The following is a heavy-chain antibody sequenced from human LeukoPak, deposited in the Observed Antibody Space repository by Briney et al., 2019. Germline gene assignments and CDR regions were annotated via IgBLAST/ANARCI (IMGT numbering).Heavy chain of an antibody. Sequence: GGSLRLSCAASGFTFSSYAMSWVRQAPGKGLEWVSAISGSGGSTYCADSVKGRFTISRDNAKNSLYLQMNSLRAEDTAVYYCARDTAMGLDYWGQGTLVTVSS. CDR3: ARDTAMGLDY. CDR2: ISGSGGST. D-gene: IGHD5-18*01. J-gene: IGHJ4*02. V-gene: IGHV3-23*01. CDR1: GFTFSSYA.